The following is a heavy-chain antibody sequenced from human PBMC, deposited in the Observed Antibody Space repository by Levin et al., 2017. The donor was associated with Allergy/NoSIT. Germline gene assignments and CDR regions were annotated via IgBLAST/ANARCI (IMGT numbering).Heavy chain of an antibody. CDR2: INHSGST. J-gene: IGHJ6*02. CDR1: GGSFSGYY. D-gene: IGHD2-15*01. Sequence: SETLSLTCAVYGGSFSGYYWSWIRQPPGKGLEWIGEINHSGSTNYNPSLKSRVTISVDTSKNQFSLKLSSVTAADTAVYYCASRYCSGGSCYPHYGMDGWGQGTTVTVSS. CDR3: ASRYCSGGSCYPHYGMDG. V-gene: IGHV4-34*01.